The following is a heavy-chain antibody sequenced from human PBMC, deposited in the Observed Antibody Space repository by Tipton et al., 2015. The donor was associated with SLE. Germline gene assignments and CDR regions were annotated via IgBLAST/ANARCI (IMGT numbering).Heavy chain of an antibody. CDR1: GGSISSHY. J-gene: IGHJ4*02. CDR2: IYYSGST. V-gene: IGHV4-59*11. D-gene: IGHD6-13*01. Sequence: LRLSCTVSGGSISSHYWSWIRQPPGRGLGWVGYIYYSGSTNYNPSLQSRVTISVDTSKNQFSLKLSSVTAADTAVYYCARSAGYGSSWAFDYWGQGTLVTVSS. CDR3: ARSAGYGSSWAFDY.